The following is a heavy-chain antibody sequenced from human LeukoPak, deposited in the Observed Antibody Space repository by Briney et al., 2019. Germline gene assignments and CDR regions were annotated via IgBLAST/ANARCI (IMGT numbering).Heavy chain of an antibody. CDR2: IIPIFGIA. CDR3: ARDYGYNSGRPGYYFDY. D-gene: IGHD5-24*01. J-gene: IGHJ4*02. Sequence: SVKVSCKASGGTFSSYAISWVRQAPGPGLEWMGRIIPIFGIANYAQKFQGRVTITADKSTSTAYMELSSLRSEDTAVYYCARDYGYNSGRPGYYFDYWGQGTLVTVSS. V-gene: IGHV1-69*04. CDR1: GGTFSSYA.